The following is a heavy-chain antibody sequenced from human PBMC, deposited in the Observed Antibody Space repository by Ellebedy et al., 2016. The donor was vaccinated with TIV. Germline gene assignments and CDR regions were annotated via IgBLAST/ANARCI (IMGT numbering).Heavy chain of an antibody. V-gene: IGHV3-7*01. J-gene: IGHJ5*02. Sequence: PGGSLRLSCAASGFSFRSYWMSWVRQAPGKGLEWVANIYQDGSDEYYVDSVKGRFTISRDNANRALFLQMNSLRVEDTAVYYCARRGSYGDYAVQVNNWFDAWGQGTPVIVSP. CDR1: GFSFRSYW. CDR3: ARRGSYGDYAVQVNNWFDA. CDR2: IYQDGSDE. D-gene: IGHD4-17*01.